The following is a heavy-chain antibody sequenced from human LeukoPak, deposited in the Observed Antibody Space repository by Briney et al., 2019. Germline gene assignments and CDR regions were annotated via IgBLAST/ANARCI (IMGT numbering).Heavy chain of an antibody. Sequence: GGSLRLSCAASAFTFSYYWMNWVRQAPGKGLEWVASIKQDGSEKYYVDSVKGRFTISRDNSKNTLYLQMNSLRAEDTAVYYCAKGENYYDSSGYYPPQKNFDYWGQGTLVTVSS. CDR1: AFTFSYYW. CDR2: IKQDGSEK. V-gene: IGHV3-7*03. J-gene: IGHJ4*02. CDR3: AKGENYYDSSGYYPPQKNFDY. D-gene: IGHD3-22*01.